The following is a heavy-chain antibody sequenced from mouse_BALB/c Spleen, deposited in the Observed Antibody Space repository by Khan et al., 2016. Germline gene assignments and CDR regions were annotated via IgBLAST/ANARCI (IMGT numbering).Heavy chain of an antibody. Sequence: QIQLVQSGPELKKPGETVKISCKASGYTFTNYGMNWVKQAPGKGLKWMGWINTNAGEPTYAEEFKGRFACSLGTSASTDYLQINNLKMEDTATYFCARSGGNLDYWGQGTTLTVSS. J-gene: IGHJ2*01. CDR2: INTNAGEP. D-gene: IGHD3-1*01. CDR3: ARSGGNLDY. CDR1: GYTFTNYG. V-gene: IGHV9-3*02.